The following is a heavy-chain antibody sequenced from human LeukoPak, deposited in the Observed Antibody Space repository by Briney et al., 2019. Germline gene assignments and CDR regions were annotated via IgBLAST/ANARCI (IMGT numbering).Heavy chain of an antibody. CDR1: GFTFSSYE. V-gene: IGHV3-48*03. Sequence: PGGSLRLSCAASGFTFSSYEMNWVRQAPGKGLEWVSYISSSGSTIYYADSVKGRFTISRDNAKNSLYLQMNSLRAEDTAVYYCARVGVGYYDSSGYPDYWGQGTLVTVSS. CDR3: ARVGVGYYDSSGYPDY. D-gene: IGHD3-22*01. J-gene: IGHJ4*02. CDR2: ISSSGSTI.